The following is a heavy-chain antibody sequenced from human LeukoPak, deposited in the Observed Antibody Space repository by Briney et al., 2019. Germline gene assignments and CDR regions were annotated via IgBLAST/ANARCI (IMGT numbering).Heavy chain of an antibody. D-gene: IGHD3-3*01. J-gene: IGHJ3*02. Sequence: PSETLSLTCTVSGGSISSGSHFWGWIRLPPGTGLEWIGSIYYSGSTYYNPSLKSRVTISVDTSKNHFSLKLSSVTAADTAVYYCARDKIPPLFGVVPTHDAFDIWGQGTMVTVSS. CDR3: ARDKIPPLFGVVPTHDAFDI. V-gene: IGHV4-39*07. CDR2: IYYSGST. CDR1: GGSISSGSHF.